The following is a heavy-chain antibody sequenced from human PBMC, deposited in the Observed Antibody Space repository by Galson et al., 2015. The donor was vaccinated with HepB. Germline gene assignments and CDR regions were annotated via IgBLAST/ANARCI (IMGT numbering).Heavy chain of an antibody. J-gene: IGHJ5*02. CDR2: ISSNGGST. CDR1: GFTFSSYA. D-gene: IGHD3-10*01. CDR3: ARETIRFGESLFDP. Sequence: SLRLSCAASGFTFSSYAMHWVRQAPGKGLEYVSAISSNGGSTYYANSVKGRFTISRDSSKNTLYLQMGSLRAEDMAVYYCARETIRFGESLFDPWGQGTLVTVSS. V-gene: IGHV3-64*01.